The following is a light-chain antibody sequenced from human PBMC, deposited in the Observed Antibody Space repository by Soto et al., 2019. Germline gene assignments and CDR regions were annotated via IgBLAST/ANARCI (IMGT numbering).Light chain of an antibody. CDR1: QSISSSF. V-gene: IGKV3-20*01. CDR2: GSS. J-gene: IGKJ4*01. CDR3: QQYGSSPPLT. Sequence: EFVLTQSPGKLSLSPGERATLSCRASQSISSSFLAWYPQKPGQAPRLLIYGSSSRGTGIPDRFSGSGSGTDFTLTISRLEPEDFAVYYWQQYGSSPPLTFGGGTKVEIK.